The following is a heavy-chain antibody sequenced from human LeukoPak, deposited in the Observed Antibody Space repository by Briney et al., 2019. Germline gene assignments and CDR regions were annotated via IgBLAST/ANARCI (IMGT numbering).Heavy chain of an antibody. V-gene: IGHV3-48*03. J-gene: IGHJ4*02. Sequence: PGGSLRLSCVASGFTFSDYEMHWIRQAPGKGLEWVSYITKTGANIYYAPSVRGRFTISSDTADNSLYLQMNSLRAEDSALYYCAQGRILRAESFFDFWGQGTLVTVSS. CDR1: GFTFSDYE. CDR2: ITKTGANI. CDR3: AQGRILRAESFFDF.